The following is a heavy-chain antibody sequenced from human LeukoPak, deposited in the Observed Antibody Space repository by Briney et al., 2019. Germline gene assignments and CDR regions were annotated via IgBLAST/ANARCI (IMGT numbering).Heavy chain of an antibody. CDR1: GFTFSSYS. V-gene: IGHV3-21*01. CDR3: ARGGVWVAAAGTSYFDY. D-gene: IGHD6-13*01. CDR2: ISSSSSYI. J-gene: IGHJ4*02. Sequence: PGGSLRLSCAASGFTFSSYSMNWVRQAPGKGLEWVSSISSSSSYIYYADSVKGRFTISRDNAKNSLYLQMNNLRAEDTAVYYCARGGVWVAAAGTSYFDYWGQGTLVTVSS.